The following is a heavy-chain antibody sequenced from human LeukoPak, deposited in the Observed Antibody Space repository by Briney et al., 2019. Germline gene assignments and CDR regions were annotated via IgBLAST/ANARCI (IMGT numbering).Heavy chain of an antibody. D-gene: IGHD6-13*01. CDR3: AREDLGSSWYQG. J-gene: IGHJ4*02. CDR1: GYTFSGYH. Sequence: ASVKVSCKASGYTFSGYHMHWVRQAPGHGLEWMGWINPNSGGANYAQKFQGRVTMTRDTSISTAYMELSRLRSDDTAVYYCAREDLGSSWYQGWGQGTLVTVSS. V-gene: IGHV1-2*02. CDR2: INPNSGGA.